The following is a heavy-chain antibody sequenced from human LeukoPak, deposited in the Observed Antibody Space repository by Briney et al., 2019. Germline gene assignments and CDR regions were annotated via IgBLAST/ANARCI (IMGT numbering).Heavy chain of an antibody. CDR3: AKDHTVLTRYCSGGSCYPGDY. CDR2: ISWDGGST. J-gene: IGHJ4*02. V-gene: IGHV3-43D*03. CDR1: GFTFDDYA. Sequence: GGSLRLSCAASGFTFDDYAMHWVRQAPGKGLEWVSLISWDGGSTYYADSVKGRFTISRDNSKNTLYLQMNSLRAEDTAVYYCAKDHTVLTRYCSGGSCYPGDYWGQGTLVTVSS. D-gene: IGHD2-15*01.